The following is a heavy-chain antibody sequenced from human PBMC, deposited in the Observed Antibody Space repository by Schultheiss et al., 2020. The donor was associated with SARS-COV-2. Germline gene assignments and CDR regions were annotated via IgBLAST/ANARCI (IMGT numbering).Heavy chain of an antibody. Sequence: ASVKVSCKASGGTFSSYAISWVRQAPGQGLEWMGIINPSGGSTSYAQKFQGWVTMTRDTSISTAYMELSRLRSDDTAVYYCARDEGDLGYWGQGTLVTVSS. CDR2: INPSGGST. J-gene: IGHJ4*02. CDR1: GGTFSSYA. V-gene: IGHV1-2*04. CDR3: ARDEGDLGY.